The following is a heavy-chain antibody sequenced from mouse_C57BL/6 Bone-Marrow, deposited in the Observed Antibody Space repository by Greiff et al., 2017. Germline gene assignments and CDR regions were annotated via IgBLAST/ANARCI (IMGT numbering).Heavy chain of an antibody. J-gene: IGHJ2*01. Sequence: EVQLKESGAELVRPGASVKLSCTASGFNIKDYYMHWVKQRPEQGLEWIGWIDPEDGDTEYAPKFPGKATMTADTSSNTAYLQRSSLTSEETAGYYCITSITTVENGAYWGQGTTLTVSA. D-gene: IGHD1-1*01. V-gene: IGHV14-1*01. CDR3: ITSITTVENGAY. CDR1: GFNIKDYY. CDR2: IDPEDGDT.